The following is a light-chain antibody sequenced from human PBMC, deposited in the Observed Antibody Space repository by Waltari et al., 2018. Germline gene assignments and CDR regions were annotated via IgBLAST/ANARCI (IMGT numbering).Light chain of an antibody. Sequence: EIVMTQSPATLSVSPGERATLSCRASQSVSSNLAWYQQKPGQAPRLLIYGASTRATGIPARFSGSGSGTEFTPTISSLQSEDFAVYYCQHYNNWPPMYTFGQGTKLEIK. V-gene: IGKV3-15*01. CDR2: GAS. CDR1: QSVSSN. CDR3: QHYNNWPPMYT. J-gene: IGKJ2*01.